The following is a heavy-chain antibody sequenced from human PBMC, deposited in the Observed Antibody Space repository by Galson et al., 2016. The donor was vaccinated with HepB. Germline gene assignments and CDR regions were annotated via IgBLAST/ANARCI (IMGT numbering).Heavy chain of an antibody. D-gene: IGHD6-13*01. V-gene: IGHV1-2*02. J-gene: IGHJ4*02. CDR2: NNPNSGGT. CDR3: ARERGIPTAGTSGNWCSL. CDR1: GXXFTDEX. Sequence: VSCTVSGXXFTDEXXRWVXXAPGQGLEWMECNNPNSGGTNYAQKFQGRVTMIRATSISTSYMELSSLRSDXXAVYYCARERGIPTAGTSGNWCSLWGQGTLVTVSS.